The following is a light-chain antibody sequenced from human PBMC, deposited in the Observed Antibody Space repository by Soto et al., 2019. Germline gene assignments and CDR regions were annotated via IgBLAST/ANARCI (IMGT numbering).Light chain of an antibody. CDR2: ENN. J-gene: IGLJ1*01. V-gene: IGLV1-51*02. Sequence: QSVLTQPPSVSAAPGQKVTISCSGSSSNIGNNYVSWYQQLPGTAPKLLIYENNKRPSGIPDRFSGSKSGTSATLGITGFQTGDEADYYCGTWDSSLSAFYVFGTGTKLTVL. CDR3: GTWDSSLSAFYV. CDR1: SSNIGNNY.